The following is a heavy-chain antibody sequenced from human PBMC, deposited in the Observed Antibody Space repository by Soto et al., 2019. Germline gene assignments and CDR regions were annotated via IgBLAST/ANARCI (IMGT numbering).Heavy chain of an antibody. Sequence: ASVKVSCKASGYTFTSYAMHWVRQAPGQRLEWMGWINAGNGNTKYSQKFQGRVTITRDTSASTAYMELSSLRSEDTAVYYCARYFAGYSSSWHYSWFDPWGQGTLVTVTS. V-gene: IGHV1-3*01. CDR3: ARYFAGYSSSWHYSWFDP. D-gene: IGHD6-13*01. CDR1: GYTFTSYA. J-gene: IGHJ5*02. CDR2: INAGNGNT.